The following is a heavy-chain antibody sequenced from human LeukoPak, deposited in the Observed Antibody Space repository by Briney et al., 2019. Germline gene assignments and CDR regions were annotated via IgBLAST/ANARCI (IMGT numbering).Heavy chain of an antibody. Sequence: SVKVSCKPSGYTFTSYVIMWVRQAPGQGLKGMGWTSVYNGKTNYAEKPQGRATMTTDTSTSTAYMELRSLRSDDTVVYYCARDGMNVSGSYHSRYYYGMDVWGQRTTVTVSS. V-gene: IGHV1-18*01. CDR1: GYTFTSYV. J-gene: IGHJ6*02. D-gene: IGHD3-10*01. CDR2: TSVYNGKT. CDR3: ARDGMNVSGSYHSRYYYGMDV.